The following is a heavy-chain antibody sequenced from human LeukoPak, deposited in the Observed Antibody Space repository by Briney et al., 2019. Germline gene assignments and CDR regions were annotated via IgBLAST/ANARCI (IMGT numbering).Heavy chain of an antibody. CDR3: ASNYGASVSPFVY. Sequence: GGSLRLSCAASGFTFSSYGMHWVRQAPGKGLEWVAVIWYDGSNKYYADSVKGRFTISRDNSKNTLYLQMNSLRAEDTAVYYCASNYGASVSPFVYWGQGTLVTVSS. D-gene: IGHD4-17*01. J-gene: IGHJ4*02. V-gene: IGHV3-33*01. CDR2: IWYDGSNK. CDR1: GFTFSSYG.